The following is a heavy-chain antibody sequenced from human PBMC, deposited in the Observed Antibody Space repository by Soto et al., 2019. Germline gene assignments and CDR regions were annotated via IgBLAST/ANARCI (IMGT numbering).Heavy chain of an antibody. V-gene: IGHV7-4-1*01. Sequence: ASVKVSCKASGCTFTSYAMNWVRQAPVQGLEWMGWINTNTGNPTYAQGFTGRFVFSLDTSVSTAYLQICSLKAEDTAVYYCARDRYCSGGSCPSDRRKSNWFDPWG. CDR1: GCTFTSYA. CDR3: ARDRYCSGGSCPSDRRKSNWFDP. CDR2: INTNTGNP. J-gene: IGHJ5*02. D-gene: IGHD2-15*01.